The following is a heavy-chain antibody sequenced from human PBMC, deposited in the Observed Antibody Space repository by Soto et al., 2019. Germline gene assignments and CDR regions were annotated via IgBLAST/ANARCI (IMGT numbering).Heavy chain of an antibody. J-gene: IGHJ2*01. D-gene: IGHD2-15*01. V-gene: IGHV1-18*01. CDR2: IGPYEGVT. CDR3: AGCYCCVGSCYTCWHFDL. Sequence: QVQLAQSGAEVKKPGASVRVSCKASGYSFNDYGMSWVRQAPGQGLEWMGWIGPYEGVTNHAQTFQGRVTMAVDTSTTTAEMELGSLRSDETAIYYCAGCYCCVGSCYTCWHFDLWGPGTLVTVTA. CDR1: GYSFNDYG.